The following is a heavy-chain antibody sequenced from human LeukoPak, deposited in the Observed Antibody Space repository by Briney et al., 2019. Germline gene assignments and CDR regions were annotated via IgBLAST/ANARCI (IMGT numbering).Heavy chain of an antibody. CDR1: GYTFTGYY. CDR3: ARASGRIAVAVSTIDY. CDR2: INPNSGGT. D-gene: IGHD6-19*01. V-gene: IGHV1-2*02. Sequence: GASVKVSCKASGYTFTGYYMHWVRQAPGQGLEWMGWINPNSGGTNYAQKFQGRVTMTRDTSISTAYMELSRLRSDDTAVYYCARASGRIAVAVSTIDYWGQGTLVTVSS. J-gene: IGHJ4*02.